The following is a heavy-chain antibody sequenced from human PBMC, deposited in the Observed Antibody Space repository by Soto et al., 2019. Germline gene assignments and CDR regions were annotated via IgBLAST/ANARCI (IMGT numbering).Heavy chain of an antibody. J-gene: IGHJ4*02. CDR1: GYSFTSFW. V-gene: IGHV5-51*01. D-gene: IGHD6-13*01. CDR3: ARLRGSSWYDY. Sequence: GECLKISCRASGYSFTSFWIGWVRQMPGKGLEWMGIIYPGDSDTKYSPSFQGQVTISADKSISTAYLQWSSLKASDTAMYYCARLRGSSWYDYWGQGTLVTVSS. CDR2: IYPGDSDT.